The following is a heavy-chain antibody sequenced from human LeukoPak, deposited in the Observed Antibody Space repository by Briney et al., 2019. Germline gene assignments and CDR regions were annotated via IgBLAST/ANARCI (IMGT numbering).Heavy chain of an antibody. V-gene: IGHV3-23*01. CDR3: AKDRLMGSSWYYLDY. CDR2: ISGSGGST. D-gene: IGHD6-13*01. CDR1: GFTFSSYA. Sequence: GGSLRLSCAASGFTFSSYAMSWVRQAPGKGLEWVSTISGSGGSTYYVDSVKGRLTISRDNSKNTLYLQMNSLRAEDTAVYYCAKDRLMGSSWYYLDYWGQGTLVTVSS. J-gene: IGHJ4*02.